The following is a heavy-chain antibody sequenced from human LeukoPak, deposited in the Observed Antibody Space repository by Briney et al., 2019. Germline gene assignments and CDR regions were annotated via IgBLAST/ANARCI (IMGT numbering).Heavy chain of an antibody. D-gene: IGHD6-19*01. J-gene: IGHJ4*02. V-gene: IGHV1-2*02. CDR1: GYIFTDYY. CDR3: ARGVIQQWLDPHVWFDY. CDR2: INPKSGGT. Sequence: GASVKVSCKASGYIFTDYYMHWVRQAPGQGLEWMAWINPKSGGTNYAQKFQGRVTMTRDTSISTAYMELSRLRSDDTAVYYCARGVIQQWLDPHVWFDYWGQGTLVTVSS.